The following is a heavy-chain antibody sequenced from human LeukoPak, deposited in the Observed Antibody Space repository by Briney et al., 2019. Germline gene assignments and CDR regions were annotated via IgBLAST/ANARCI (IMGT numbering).Heavy chain of an antibody. CDR1: GGPIGYTSYY. D-gene: IGHD7-27*01. CDR2: VYFSGTT. Sequence: PSETLSLTCTVSGGPIGYTSYYWGWIRQPPGKGLEWIGSVYFSGTTYYNPSLKSRVTISVDTSKNHFSLRLSSVTAADTAVYYCARHFWGAYDAYDLWGQEPMVTVSS. V-gene: IGHV4-39*01. CDR3: ARHFWGAYDAYDL. J-gene: IGHJ3*01.